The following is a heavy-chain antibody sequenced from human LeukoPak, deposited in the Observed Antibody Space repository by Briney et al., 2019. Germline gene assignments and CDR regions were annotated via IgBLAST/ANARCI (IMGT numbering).Heavy chain of an antibody. V-gene: IGHV3-11*04. J-gene: IGHJ4*02. CDR3: ASPGVSDF. CDR1: GFTFSDHY. CDR2: ISSSGSTI. Sequence: GGSLRLSCAASGFTFSDHYMSWIGQAPGKGLEWVSYISSSGSTIYHADSVKGRFTSSRDNSKNTLYLQMSSLRTEDTAVYYCASPGVSDFWGEGTLVTASS. D-gene: IGHD3-10*01.